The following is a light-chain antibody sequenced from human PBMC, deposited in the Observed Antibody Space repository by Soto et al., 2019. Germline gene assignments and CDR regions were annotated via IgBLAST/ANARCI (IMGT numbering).Light chain of an antibody. Sequence: DIQMTQSPSSLSASVGARVTITCRASQGISNYLAWYQQIPGKVPKLLISAASTLQSGVPSRFSGSGSGTDFTLTISSLQPEDVATYYCQKYTNVPAFGVGTKVEIK. CDR2: AAS. CDR3: QKYTNVPA. V-gene: IGKV1-27*01. CDR1: QGISNY. J-gene: IGKJ4*01.